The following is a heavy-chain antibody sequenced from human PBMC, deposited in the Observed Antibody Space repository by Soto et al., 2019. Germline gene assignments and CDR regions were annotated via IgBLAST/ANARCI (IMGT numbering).Heavy chain of an antibody. J-gene: IGHJ4*02. CDR2: IYHSGNT. CDR1: GXSIGSSTNY. V-gene: IGHV4-39*01. Sequence: XTLSLPSSVSGXSIGSSTNYWGWIRQPPGKGLEWIGTIYHSGNTYYNPTLKSRVAISVDMSKNQFSLRLNHVTAADTAVYYCARHEWLQLWLVTEYWGQGALATVSS. D-gene: IGHD5-18*01. CDR3: ARHEWLQLWLVTEY.